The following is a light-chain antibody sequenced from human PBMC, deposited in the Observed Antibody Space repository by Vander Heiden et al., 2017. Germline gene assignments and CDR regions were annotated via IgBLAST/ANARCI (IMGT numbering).Light chain of an antibody. J-gene: IGKJ2*01. CDR3: QQYDNVPPT. V-gene: IGKV1-33*01. Sequence: DIRMTPSPSSLSASVGDRVTITCQASQDISNYLNWYQRKPGKAPKLLIYDASNLETGVPSRFSGSVTGTEFTFTINSLQPEDIGTYYCQQYDNVPPTFGQGTKLEIK. CDR2: DAS. CDR1: QDISNY.